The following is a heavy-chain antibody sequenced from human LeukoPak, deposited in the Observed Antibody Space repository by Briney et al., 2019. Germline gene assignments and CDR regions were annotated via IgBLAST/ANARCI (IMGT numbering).Heavy chain of an antibody. V-gene: IGHV3-7*01. CDR3: ARKGWYSDL. CDR1: GFTFSSYW. CDR2: INQDGSQK. J-gene: IGHJ2*01. Sequence: GGSLRLSCAASGFTFSSYWMTWVRQAPGKGLEWVASINQDGSQKYYVESLKGRFTISRDNAKNSHYLQMNSLRAEDTAVYYCARKGWYSDLWGRGTLVSVSS.